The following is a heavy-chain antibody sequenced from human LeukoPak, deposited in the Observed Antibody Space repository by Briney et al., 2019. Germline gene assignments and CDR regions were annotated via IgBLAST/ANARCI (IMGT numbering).Heavy chain of an antibody. CDR3: ARDLITIFGVARDYFDY. V-gene: IGHV3-74*01. CDR2: INSDGSST. Sequence: GGSLRLSCAASGFTFSSYWMHWVRQAPGKGLVWVSRINSDGSSTSYADSVKGRFTISRDNAKNSLYLQMNSLRAEDTAVYYCARDLITIFGVARDYFDYWGQGTLVTVSS. J-gene: IGHJ4*02. D-gene: IGHD3-3*01. CDR1: GFTFSSYW.